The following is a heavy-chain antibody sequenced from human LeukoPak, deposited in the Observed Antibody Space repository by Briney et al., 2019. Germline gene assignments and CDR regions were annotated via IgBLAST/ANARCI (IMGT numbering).Heavy chain of an antibody. Sequence: PGGSLRLSCAASGFTFSSYGMNWVRQAPGKGLEWVSSISSSSSYIYYADSVKGRFTISRDNAKNSLYLQMNSLRAEDTAVYYCARSTVVTTYYYYGMDVWGQGTTVTVSS. CDR3: ARSTVVTTYYYYGMDV. CDR1: GFTFSSYG. V-gene: IGHV3-21*01. D-gene: IGHD4-23*01. J-gene: IGHJ6*02. CDR2: ISSSSSYI.